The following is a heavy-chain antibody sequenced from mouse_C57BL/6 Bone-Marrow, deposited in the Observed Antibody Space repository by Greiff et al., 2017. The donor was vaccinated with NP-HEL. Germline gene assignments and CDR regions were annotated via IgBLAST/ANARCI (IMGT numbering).Heavy chain of an antibody. CDR1: GYSFTDYN. CDR3: ARWEGLLLRTEWYFDV. V-gene: IGHV1-39*01. CDR2: INPNYGTT. D-gene: IGHD1-1*01. Sequence: EVQLQQSGPELVKPGASVKISCKASGYSFTDYNMNWVKQSNGKSLEWIGVINPNYGTTSYNQKFKGKATLTAVQSSSTAYMQLNSLTAEDSAIYYCARWEGLLLRTEWYFDVWGTGTTVTVSS. J-gene: IGHJ1*03.